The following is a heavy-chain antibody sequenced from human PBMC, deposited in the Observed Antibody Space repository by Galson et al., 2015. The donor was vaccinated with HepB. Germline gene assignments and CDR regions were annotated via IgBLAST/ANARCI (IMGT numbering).Heavy chain of an antibody. CDR3: ARVGYGDPRDPNFDY. J-gene: IGHJ4*02. V-gene: IGHV6-1*01. D-gene: IGHD4-17*01. CDR1: GDSVSSNSAA. CDR2: TYYRSKWYN. Sequence: CAISGDSVSSNSAAWNWIRQSPSRGLEWLGRTYYRSKWYNDYAVSVKSRITINPDTSKNQFSLQLNSVTPGDTAVYYCARVGYGDPRDPNFDYWGQGTLVTVSS.